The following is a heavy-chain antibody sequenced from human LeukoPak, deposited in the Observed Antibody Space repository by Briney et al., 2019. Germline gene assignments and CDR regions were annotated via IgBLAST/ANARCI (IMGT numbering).Heavy chain of an antibody. CDR1: GYRFTSYW. CDR2: IYPGDSDP. D-gene: IGHD6-13*01. V-gene: IGHV5-51*01. J-gene: IGHJ4*02. Sequence: GESLKISCKRPGYRFTSYWLGWVRPMPGKGLELMGSIYPGDSDPRYSTSFQGQVTISADKSIRPAYLQWSSLKAPDTAMYYCARQRGYSSDYWGQRTLVTVST. CDR3: ARQRGYSSDY.